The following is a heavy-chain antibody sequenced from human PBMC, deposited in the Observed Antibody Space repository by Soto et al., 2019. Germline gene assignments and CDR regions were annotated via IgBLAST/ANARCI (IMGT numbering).Heavy chain of an antibody. V-gene: IGHV1-69*13. CDR2: IIPIFGTA. CDR1: GGTFSSYA. D-gene: IGHD4-17*01. Sequence: GASVKVSCKASGGTFSSYAISWVRQAPGQGLEWMGGIIPIFGTANYAQKFQGRVTITADESTSTAYMEPSSLRSEDTAVYYCARGATVRIYYYYYGMDVWGQGTTVTVSS. J-gene: IGHJ6*02. CDR3: ARGATVRIYYYYYGMDV.